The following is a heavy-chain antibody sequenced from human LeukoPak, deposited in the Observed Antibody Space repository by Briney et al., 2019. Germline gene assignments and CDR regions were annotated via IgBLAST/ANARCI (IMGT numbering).Heavy chain of an antibody. D-gene: IGHD5-24*01. CDR3: ARQSRDGYNYLPHAFDI. J-gene: IGHJ3*02. CDR2: IYPGDSDT. Sequence: GESLQISCKGSGYSFTSYWIGWVRQLPGKGLEWMGIIYPGDSDTRYSPSFQGQVTISADKSISTAYLQWSSLKASDTAMYYCARQSRDGYNYLPHAFDIWGQGTMVTVSS. V-gene: IGHV5-51*01. CDR1: GYSFTSYW.